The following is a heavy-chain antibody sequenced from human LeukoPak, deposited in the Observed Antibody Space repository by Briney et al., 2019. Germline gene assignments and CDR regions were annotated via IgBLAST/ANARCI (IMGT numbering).Heavy chain of an antibody. V-gene: IGHV1-2*02. Sequence: GASVKVSCKASGYTFTDHYVHWVRQTPGQGLEWMGWINPKSGDTNYAQKFQGRVTMTRDTSIVTAYMELSSLTSDDTGVYYCGVHWGSGYYFDPWGRGILVTVSS. CDR1: GYTFTDHY. CDR2: INPKSGDT. CDR3: GVHWGSGYYFDP. J-gene: IGHJ2*01. D-gene: IGHD7-27*01.